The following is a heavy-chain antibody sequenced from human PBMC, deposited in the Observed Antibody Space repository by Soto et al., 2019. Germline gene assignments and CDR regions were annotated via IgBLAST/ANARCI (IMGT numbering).Heavy chain of an antibody. Sequence: PSETLSLTCTVSGGSISSSSYYWGWIRQPPGKGLEWIGSIYYSGSTYYNPSLKSRVTISVDTSKNQFSLKLSSVTAADTAVYYCASDRYDRSGYYLSGIGGNPNYYYYGMGVWGQGTTVTV. J-gene: IGHJ6*02. CDR3: ASDRYDRSGYYLSGIGGNPNYYYYGMGV. CDR1: GGSISSSSYY. D-gene: IGHD3-22*01. CDR2: IYYSGST. V-gene: IGHV4-39*01.